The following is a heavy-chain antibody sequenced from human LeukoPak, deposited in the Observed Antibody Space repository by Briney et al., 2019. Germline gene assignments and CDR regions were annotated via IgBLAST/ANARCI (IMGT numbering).Heavy chain of an antibody. CDR3: ARGRVVGATWDTFDI. J-gene: IGHJ3*02. Sequence: PGGSLRLSCAASGFTFSSYWMHWVRQAPGKGLVWVSRINSDGSSTSYADSVKGRFTISRDNAKNTLYLQMNTLRVEDTAVYYCARGRVVGATWDTFDIWGQGTVVTISS. V-gene: IGHV3-74*01. CDR1: GFTFSSYW. CDR2: INSDGSST. D-gene: IGHD1-26*01.